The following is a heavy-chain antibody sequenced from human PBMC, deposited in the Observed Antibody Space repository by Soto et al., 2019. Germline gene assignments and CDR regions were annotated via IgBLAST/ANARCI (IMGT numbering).Heavy chain of an antibody. J-gene: IGHJ4*02. Sequence: GGSLRLSCSASGFTFSSYAMHWVRQAPGKGLEYVSAISSNGGSTYYADSVKGRFTITRDNSKNTLYLQMSSLRAEDTAVYYCVKKGYYDTSGYPIRYFDYWGQGTLVTVSS. CDR2: ISSNGGST. D-gene: IGHD3-22*01. V-gene: IGHV3-64D*06. CDR3: VKKGYYDTSGYPIRYFDY. CDR1: GFTFSSYA.